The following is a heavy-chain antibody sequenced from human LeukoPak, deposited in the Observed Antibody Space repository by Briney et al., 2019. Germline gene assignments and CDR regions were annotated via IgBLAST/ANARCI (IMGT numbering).Heavy chain of an antibody. CDR1: EFTFSSYW. Sequence: PGGSLRLSCAASEFTFSSYWMHWVRQAPGKGLVWVSRINSDGSRTTYADSVKGRFTISRDNAKNTLYLQMNSLRAEDTAVYYCARGYYYDSSGPNIPFDYWGQGTLVTVSS. V-gene: IGHV3-74*03. CDR3: ARGYYYDSSGPNIPFDY. J-gene: IGHJ4*02. D-gene: IGHD3-22*01. CDR2: INSDGSRT.